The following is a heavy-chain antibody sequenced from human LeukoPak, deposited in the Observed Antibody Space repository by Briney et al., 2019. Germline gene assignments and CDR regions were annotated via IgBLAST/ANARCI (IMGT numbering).Heavy chain of an antibody. D-gene: IGHD3-10*01. CDR2: IYHSGST. CDR1: GYSISSGYY. V-gene: IGHV4-38-2*02. Sequence: SETLSLTCTVSGYSISSGYYWGWIRQPPGKGLEWIGSIYHSGSTYYNPSLKSQVTISVDTSKNQFSLKLSSVTAADTAVYYCARVEEGYGSGRRENYYYYYMDVWGKGTTVTISS. CDR3: ARVEEGYGSGRRENYYYYYMDV. J-gene: IGHJ6*03.